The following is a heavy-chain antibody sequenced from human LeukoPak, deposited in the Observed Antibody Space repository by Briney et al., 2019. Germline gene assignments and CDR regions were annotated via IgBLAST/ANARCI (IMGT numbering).Heavy chain of an antibody. CDR1: GFTFGDYS. J-gene: IGHJ4*02. Sequence: PGGSLGLSCTASGFTFGDYSMTWFRQAPGKGLGWVSFIRNKASGGTTEHAASVRGRFTTSRDDSKSIAYLQMNSLKTEDTALYYCTRDRIMTDFWGQGTLVTVSS. CDR2: IRNKASGGTT. V-gene: IGHV3-49*03. CDR3: TRDRIMTDF. D-gene: IGHD2-15*01.